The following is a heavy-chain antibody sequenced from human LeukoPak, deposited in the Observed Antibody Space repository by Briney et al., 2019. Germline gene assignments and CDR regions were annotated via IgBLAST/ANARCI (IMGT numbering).Heavy chain of an antibody. J-gene: IGHJ4*02. CDR1: GYSFATYW. V-gene: IGHV5-51*01. D-gene: IGHD2-2*01. CDR2: TYPSDSDT. CDR3: ARRHSYCTSSSCYLYLDT. Sequence: GESLKISCNGSGYSFATYWIAWVRQMPGKGLEWMGDTYPSDSDTKYSLSFQGQVTISADTSLSTAYLQWSSLQSSDSAIYFCARRHSYCTSSSCYLYLDTWGQGTLVTVSS.